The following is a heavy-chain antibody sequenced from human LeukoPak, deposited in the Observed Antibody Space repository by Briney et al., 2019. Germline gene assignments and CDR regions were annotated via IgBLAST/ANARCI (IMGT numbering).Heavy chain of an antibody. D-gene: IGHD3-22*01. J-gene: IGHJ4*02. CDR3: AEGYYYDSSGFLAR. V-gene: IGHV4-39*07. CDR2: IYYSGST. CDR1: GGSISRINYY. Sequence: SETLSLTCTVSGGSISRINYYWGWIRQPPGKGLEWIGSIYYSGSTNYNPSLKSRVTISVDTSKNQFSLKLSSVTAADTAVYYCAEGYYYDSSGFLARWGQGTLVTVSS.